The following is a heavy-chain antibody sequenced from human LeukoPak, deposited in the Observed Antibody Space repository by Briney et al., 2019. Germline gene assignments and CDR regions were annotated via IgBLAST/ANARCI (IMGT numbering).Heavy chain of an antibody. CDR1: GGSISSYY. CDR2: IYYSGST. J-gene: IGHJ4*02. V-gene: IGHV4-59*08. Sequence: SETLSLTCTVSGGSISSYYWSWIRQPPGKGLEWIGFIYYSGSTNYNPSLKSRVTISVDTSKNQFSLRLSSVTAADTALYYCARSATAMDYWGQGTLVTVSS. CDR3: ARSATAMDY. D-gene: IGHD5-18*01.